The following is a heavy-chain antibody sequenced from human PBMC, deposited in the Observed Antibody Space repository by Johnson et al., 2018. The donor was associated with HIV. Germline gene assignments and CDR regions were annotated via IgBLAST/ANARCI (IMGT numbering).Heavy chain of an antibody. V-gene: IGHV3-73*01. CDR3: AKDAYCSGGRCYGFGAFDI. CDR1: GFTFSGSA. D-gene: IGHD2-15*01. J-gene: IGHJ3*02. CDR2: IRSKGVTYAT. Sequence: VQLVESGGGLVQPGGSLKLACAASGFTFSGSALHWVRQASGKGLEWIGHIRSKGVTYATAYAASVKGRFTISRDDSQNTAYLQMNSLRAEDTAVYYCAKDAYCSGGRCYGFGAFDIWGQGTMVTVSS.